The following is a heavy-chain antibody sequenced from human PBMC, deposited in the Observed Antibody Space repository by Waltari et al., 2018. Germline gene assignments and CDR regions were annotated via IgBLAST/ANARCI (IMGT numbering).Heavy chain of an antibody. J-gene: IGHJ4*02. V-gene: IGHV3-7*01. CDR1: GFIFSNYW. Sequence: EVHLVESGGDLVQPGGSLRLSCAASGFIFSNYWMTWVRQARGKGLECVANISPDGGARFYVDSVKGRFSVSRDNAKNSLYLQMNTLRAEDTAVYYCVRSIDYWGQGTLVTVSS. CDR2: ISPDGGAR. CDR3: VRSIDY.